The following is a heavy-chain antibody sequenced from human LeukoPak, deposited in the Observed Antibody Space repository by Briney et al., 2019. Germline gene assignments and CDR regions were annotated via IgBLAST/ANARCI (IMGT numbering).Heavy chain of an antibody. CDR1: GFTFSSYA. J-gene: IGHJ4*02. CDR2: ISYDGSNK. D-gene: IGHD7-27*01. V-gene: IGHV3-30-3*01. CDR3: ARAWGWLDY. Sequence: GGSLRLSCAASGFTFSSYAMHWVRQAPGKGLEWVAVISYDGSNKYYADSVKGRFTISRDNSKNTLYLQMNSLRAEDTAVYYCARAWGWLDYWGQGTLVTVSS.